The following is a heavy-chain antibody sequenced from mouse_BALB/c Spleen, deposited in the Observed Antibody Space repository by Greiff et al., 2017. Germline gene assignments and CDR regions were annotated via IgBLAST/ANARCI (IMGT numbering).Heavy chain of an antibody. CDR2: ISYSGST. CDR3: ARSELGRVPDY. D-gene: IGHD4-1*01. Sequence: EVMLVESGPGLVKPSQSLSLTCTVTGYSITSDYAWNWIRQFPGNKLEWMGYISYSGSTSYNPSLKSRISITRDTSKNQFFLQLNSVTTEDTATYYCARSELGRVPDYWGQGTTLTVSS. J-gene: IGHJ2*01. CDR1: GYSITSDYA. V-gene: IGHV3-2*02.